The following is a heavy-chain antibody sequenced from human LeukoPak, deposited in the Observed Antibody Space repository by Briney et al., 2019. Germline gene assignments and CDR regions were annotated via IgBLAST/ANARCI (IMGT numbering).Heavy chain of an antibody. D-gene: IGHD6-25*01. V-gene: IGHV3-23*01. CDR2: ISGSGGST. CDR3: AKDSPISTTERNLTGAARN. Sequence: GGSLRLSCAASGFTFSSYAMSWVRQAPGNGLEWVSAISGSGGSTYYADSVKGRFTISRDNSKNTLYLQMNSLRAEDTAVYYCAKDSPISTTERNLTGAARNWGQGTLVTVSP. CDR1: GFTFSSYA. J-gene: IGHJ4*02.